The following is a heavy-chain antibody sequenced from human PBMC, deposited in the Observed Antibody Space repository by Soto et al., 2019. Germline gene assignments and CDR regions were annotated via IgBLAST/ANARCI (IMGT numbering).Heavy chain of an antibody. CDR3: ARESEDLTSNFDY. CDR2: ISSTTNYI. J-gene: IGHJ4*02. Sequence: GGSLRLSCAASGFTFTRYSMNWVRQAPGKGLEWVSSISSTTNYIYYGDSMKGRFTISRDNAKNSLYLEMDSLRAEDTAEYYCARESEDLTSNFDYWGQGTLVTVSS. CDR1: GFTFTRYS. V-gene: IGHV3-21*06.